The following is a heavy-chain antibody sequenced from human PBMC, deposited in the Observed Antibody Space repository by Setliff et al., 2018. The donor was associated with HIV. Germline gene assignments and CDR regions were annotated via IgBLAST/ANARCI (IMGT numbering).Heavy chain of an antibody. J-gene: IGHJ4*02. CDR3: ARSGLVYDDVLTGPPTDY. Sequence: GASVKVSCKASGYTFSNHTIHWVRQAPGKRPEWMGWLNAGYGNTKYSQKLQGRVTITRDISASTAYMELSSLRSEDTAVYYCARSGLVYDDVLTGPPTDYWGQGTQVTVSS. D-gene: IGHD3-9*01. CDR1: GYTFSNHT. CDR2: LNAGYGNT. V-gene: IGHV1-3*01.